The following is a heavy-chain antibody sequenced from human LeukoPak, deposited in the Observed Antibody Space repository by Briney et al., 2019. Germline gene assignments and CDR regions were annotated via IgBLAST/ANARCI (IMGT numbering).Heavy chain of an antibody. D-gene: IGHD6-6*01. CDR3: ARGRVAARYLYGMDV. V-gene: IGHV3-21*01. CDR2: ISSSSSYI. CDR1: GFTFSSYS. Sequence: GGSLRLSCAASGFTFSSYSMNWVRQAPGKGLEWVSFISSSSSYIYYADSVKGRFTISRDNAKSSLYLQMNSLRAEDTAVYYCARGRVAARYLYGMDVWGQGTTVTVSS. J-gene: IGHJ6*02.